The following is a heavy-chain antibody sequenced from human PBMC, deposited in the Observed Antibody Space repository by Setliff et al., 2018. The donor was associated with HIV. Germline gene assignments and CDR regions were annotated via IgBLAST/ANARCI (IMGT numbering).Heavy chain of an antibody. CDR2: INHSGST. D-gene: IGHD3-10*01. V-gene: IGHV4-34*01. CDR1: GGSFSGYY. Sequence: PSETLSLTCAVYGGSFSGYYWSWIRQPPGKGLEWIGEINHSGSTNYNPSLKSRVTISVDTSKNQFSLRLTSVTAADTAVYYCARGTNYYDSHSFPQYYYNAMDVWGQGTTVTVSS. CDR3: ARGTNYYDSHSFPQYYYNAMDV. J-gene: IGHJ6*02.